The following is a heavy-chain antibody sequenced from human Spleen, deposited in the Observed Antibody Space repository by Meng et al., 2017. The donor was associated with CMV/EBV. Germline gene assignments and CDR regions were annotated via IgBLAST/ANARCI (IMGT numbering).Heavy chain of an antibody. CDR3: ARGAYDILTGPYHYGMDV. CDR1: GGSFSGYY. CDR2: INHSGSI. J-gene: IGHJ6*02. Sequence: GSLRLSCAVYGGSFSGYYWSWIRQPPGKGLEWIGEINHSGSINYNPSLKSRVTISVGTSKNQFSLKLRSVTAADTAVYYCARGAYDILTGPYHYGMDVWGQGTTVTVSS. D-gene: IGHD3-9*01. V-gene: IGHV4-34*01.